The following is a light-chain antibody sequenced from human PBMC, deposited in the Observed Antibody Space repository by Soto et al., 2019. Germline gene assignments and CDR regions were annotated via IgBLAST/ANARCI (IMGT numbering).Light chain of an antibody. V-gene: IGLV2-14*03. CDR2: DVS. CDR3: SSYSSRNTHV. Sequence: QSALTQPASVSGSPGQSITIYCTGTSSDVGGYNYVSWYQQHPGKVPKLMIYDVSNRPSGVSNRFSGSKSGNTASLTISGLQAEDEADFYCSSYSSRNTHVFGTGTKLTVL. J-gene: IGLJ1*01. CDR1: SSDVGGYNY.